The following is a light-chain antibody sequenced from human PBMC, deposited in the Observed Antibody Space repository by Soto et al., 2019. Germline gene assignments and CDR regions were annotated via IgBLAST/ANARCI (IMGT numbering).Light chain of an antibody. CDR1: QSVNNY. Sequence: EIVLTHSPSTLSFSPGDIATLSCMSSQSVNNYLHWYQQRPGQAPRLLIFDASNRATGIPPRFSGSGSATDFTLTISSLQSEDFAVYYCQQYTNWPPNTFGQGTRLEIK. CDR3: QQYTNWPPNT. J-gene: IGKJ5*01. CDR2: DAS. V-gene: IGKV3-11*01.